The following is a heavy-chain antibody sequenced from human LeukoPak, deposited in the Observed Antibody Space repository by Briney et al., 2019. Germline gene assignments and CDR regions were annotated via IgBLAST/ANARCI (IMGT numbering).Heavy chain of an antibody. J-gene: IGHJ4*02. V-gene: IGHV3-48*01. CDR1: GFTFSSYG. Sequence: GGSLRLSCAASGFTFSSYGMHWVRQAPGKGLEWVSYITLSRSTIYYADSVEGRFTISRDNARNSLYLQMNSLRAEDTAVYYCARDLAVAEAFDYWGQGTLVTVSS. CDR2: ITLSRSTI. D-gene: IGHD6-19*01. CDR3: ARDLAVAEAFDY.